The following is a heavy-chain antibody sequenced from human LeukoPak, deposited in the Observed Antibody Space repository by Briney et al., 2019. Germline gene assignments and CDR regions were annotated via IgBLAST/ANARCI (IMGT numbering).Heavy chain of an antibody. Sequence: GGSLRLSCAASGFTFSSYSMNWVRQAPGKGLEWVSYISSSSSTIYYADSVKGRSTISRDNAKNSLYLQMNSLRAEDTAVYYCASPLRSRYAFDIWGQGTMVTVSS. CDR3: ASPLRSRYAFDI. J-gene: IGHJ3*02. CDR1: GFTFSSYS. CDR2: ISSSSSTI. V-gene: IGHV3-48*01.